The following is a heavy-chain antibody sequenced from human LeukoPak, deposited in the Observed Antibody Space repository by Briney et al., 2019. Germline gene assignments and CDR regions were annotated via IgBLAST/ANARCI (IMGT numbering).Heavy chain of an antibody. D-gene: IGHD2-2*01. Sequence: ASLKLSCTASGVAFSSYAISWVRQAPGQGLEWVGGIIPSFGTANYAQKFQGRVTITADESTSTAYMGLSSLRSEDTAVYYCARVVVVPAARRPLYYFDYGGQGTLVTVSS. CDR1: GVAFSSYA. V-gene: IGHV1-69*13. J-gene: IGHJ4*02. CDR2: IIPSFGTA. CDR3: ARVVVVPAARRPLYYFDY.